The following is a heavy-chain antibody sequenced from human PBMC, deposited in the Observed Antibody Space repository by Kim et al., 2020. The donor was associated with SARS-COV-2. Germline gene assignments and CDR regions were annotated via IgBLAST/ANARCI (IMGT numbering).Heavy chain of an antibody. CDR2: ISRGSGSTI. J-gene: IGHJ4*02. D-gene: IGHD3-16*01. V-gene: IGHV3-48*03. CDR3: TRNGGGLGL. CDR1: GFTFSNYD. Sequence: GGSLRLSCVASGFTFSNYDMIWVRQAPGKGLEWVSFISRGSGSTITYADSVKGRLTIPRDNAKNSLFLQMDSLRAEDTAMYFCTRNGGGLGLWGQGTLVT.